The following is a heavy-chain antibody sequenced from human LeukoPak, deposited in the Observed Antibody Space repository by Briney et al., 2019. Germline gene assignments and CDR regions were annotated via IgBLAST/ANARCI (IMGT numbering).Heavy chain of an antibody. J-gene: IGHJ4*02. Sequence: GGSLTLSCAASGFTFSSYSTNWVSQAPGKGLEWVSSISSSSRYINYADSVKGRFTISRDNAKNSLYLQMNSLKAEDTAVYYCARDKGFDYWGQGTLVTVSS. V-gene: IGHV3-21*01. CDR1: GFTFSSYS. CDR3: ARDKGFDY. CDR2: ISSSSRYI.